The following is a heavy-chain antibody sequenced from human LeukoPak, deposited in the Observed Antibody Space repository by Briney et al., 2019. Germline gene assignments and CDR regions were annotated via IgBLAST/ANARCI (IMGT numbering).Heavy chain of an antibody. CDR3: ARDLHVSSTSCYSDY. J-gene: IGHJ4*02. V-gene: IGHV3-11*01. D-gene: IGHD2-2*01. CDR2: ISSSGSTI. Sequence: GGSLRLSCAASGFTFSDYYMSWIRQAPGKGLEWVSYISSSGSTIYYADPVKGRFTISRDNAKISLYLQMNGLRAEDTAVYYCARDLHVSSTSCYSDYWGQGTLVTVSS. CDR1: GFTFSDYY.